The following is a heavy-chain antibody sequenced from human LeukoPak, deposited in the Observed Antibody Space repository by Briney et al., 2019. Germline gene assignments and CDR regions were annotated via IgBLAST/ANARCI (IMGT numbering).Heavy chain of an antibody. Sequence: GASVKVSCKASGYTFTGYYMHWVRQAPGQGLEWMGWINPNSGNTGYAQKFQGRVTMTRNTSISTAYMELSSLRSEDTAVYYCAQRGYSGYDYVDYMDVWGKGTTVTIS. CDR3: AQRGYSGYDYVDYMDV. J-gene: IGHJ6*03. D-gene: IGHD5-12*01. V-gene: IGHV1-8*02. CDR2: INPNSGNT. CDR1: GYTFTGYY.